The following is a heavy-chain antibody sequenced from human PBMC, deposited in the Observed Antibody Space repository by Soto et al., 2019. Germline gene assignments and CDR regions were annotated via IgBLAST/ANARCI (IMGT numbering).Heavy chain of an antibody. D-gene: IGHD5-18*01. V-gene: IGHV3-23*01. CDR2: ISGSGAST. CDR1: GFTFSSYA. J-gene: IGHJ6*02. CDR3: ARDRNNYGPRGGMDV. Sequence: EVQLLESGGGLVQPGGSLRLSCAASGFTFSSYAMSWVRQAPGKGLEWVSAISGSGASTYYADSVKGRFTISRDNSKNTLFLQMNSLRAEDTAVYYCARDRNNYGPRGGMDVWGQGTTVTVSS.